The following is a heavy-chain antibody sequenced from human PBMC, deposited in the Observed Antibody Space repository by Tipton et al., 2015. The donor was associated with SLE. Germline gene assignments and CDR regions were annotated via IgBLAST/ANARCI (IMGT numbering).Heavy chain of an antibody. CDR1: GGSFSGYY. Sequence: TLSLTCAVYGGSFSGYYWSWIRQPPGKGLEWIGEINHSGSTNYSPSLKSRVTISVDTSKNQFSLKLSSVTAADTAVYYCARGECSSTSCAMGYWGQGTLVTVSS. CDR2: INHSGST. J-gene: IGHJ4*02. D-gene: IGHD2-2*01. V-gene: IGHV4-34*01. CDR3: ARGECSSTSCAMGY.